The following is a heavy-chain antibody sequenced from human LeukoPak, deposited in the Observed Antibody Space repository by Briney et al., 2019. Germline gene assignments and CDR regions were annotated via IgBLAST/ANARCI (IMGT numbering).Heavy chain of an antibody. Sequence: ASVKVSCKASGYTFTSYYMHWVRQAPGQGLEWMGIINPSGGSTSYAQKFQGRVTMTRDTSTSTVYMELSSLRSEDTAVYYCARYRPGGDYYDSSGYSDYWGQGTLVTVSS. D-gene: IGHD3-22*01. V-gene: IGHV1-46*01. CDR3: ARYRPGGDYYDSSGYSDY. J-gene: IGHJ4*02. CDR1: GYTFTSYY. CDR2: INPSGGST.